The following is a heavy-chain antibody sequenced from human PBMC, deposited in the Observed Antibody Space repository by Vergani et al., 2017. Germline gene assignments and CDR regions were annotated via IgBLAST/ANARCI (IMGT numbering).Heavy chain of an antibody. CDR2: ISYDGSNK. J-gene: IGHJ3*02. CDR1: GFTFSSYG. CDR3: AKSLTTVTTEDAFDI. V-gene: IGHV3-30*18. Sequence: QVQLVESGGGVVQPGRSLRLSCAASGFTFSSYGMHWVRPAPGKGLEWVAVISYDGSNKYYADSVKGRFTISRDNSKNTLYLQMNSLRAEDTAVYYCAKSLTTVTTEDAFDIWGQGTMVTVSS. D-gene: IGHD4-17*01.